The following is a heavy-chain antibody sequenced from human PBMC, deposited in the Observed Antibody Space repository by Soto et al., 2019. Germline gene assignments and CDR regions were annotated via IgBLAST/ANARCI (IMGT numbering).Heavy chain of an antibody. Sequence: QVQLQQWGARLLNPSETLSLTCAVYGGSFSGYYWCWILQPPGKGLDWLGEIKHSGSTNYNPSLKSRVTISVDTSKNQFSMKLSSVTAAETAVYYGARCLEQWLYRCWFDPWGQGTLVTVSS. D-gene: IGHD6-19*01. J-gene: IGHJ5*02. V-gene: IGHV4-34*01. CDR1: GGSFSGYY. CDR3: ARCLEQWLYRCWFDP. CDR2: IKHSGST.